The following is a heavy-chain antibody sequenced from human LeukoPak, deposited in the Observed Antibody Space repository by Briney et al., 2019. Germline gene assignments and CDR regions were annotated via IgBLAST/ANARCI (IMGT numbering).Heavy chain of an antibody. J-gene: IGHJ5*02. Sequence: GGSLRLSCAASGFTFSSYGMHWVRQAPGKGLVWVSRINNDGSTTSYADSVKGRFTISRDNAKNTLYLQMNNLRAEDTAVYYCARDLSFGAPYNWFDPWGQGTLVTVSS. CDR1: GFTFSSYG. V-gene: IGHV3-74*01. CDR2: INNDGSTT. D-gene: IGHD3-10*01. CDR3: ARDLSFGAPYNWFDP.